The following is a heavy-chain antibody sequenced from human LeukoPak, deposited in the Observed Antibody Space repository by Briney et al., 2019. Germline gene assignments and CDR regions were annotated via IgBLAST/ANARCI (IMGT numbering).Heavy chain of an antibody. CDR3: TRAPRGSWYYFDS. D-gene: IGHD6-13*01. CDR2: IRSEAYGGTT. J-gene: IGHJ4*02. Sequence: RSLRLSCTASGFTFGCYAMSWFRQAPGKGLEWGGFIRSEAYGGTTEYAASVKGRFTISRDDSKSLAYLQMNSLKTEDTAVYYCTRAPRGSWYYFDSWGQGTLVTVS. V-gene: IGHV3-49*03. CDR1: GFTFGCYA.